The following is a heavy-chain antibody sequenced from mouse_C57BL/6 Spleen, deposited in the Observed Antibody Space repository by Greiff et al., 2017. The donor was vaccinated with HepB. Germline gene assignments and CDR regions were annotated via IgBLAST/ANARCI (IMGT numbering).Heavy chain of an antibody. J-gene: IGHJ4*01. V-gene: IGHV2-2*01. Sequence: QVQLKQSGPGLVQPSQSLSITCTVSGFSLTSYGVHWVRQSPGKGLEWLGVIWSGGSTDYNAAFISRLSISKDNSKSQVFFKMNSLQADDTAIYYCASLYYYGSSAPHYYAMDYWGQGTSVTVSS. CDR1: GFSLTSYG. CDR3: ASLYYYGSSAPHYYAMDY. D-gene: IGHD1-1*01. CDR2: IWSGGST.